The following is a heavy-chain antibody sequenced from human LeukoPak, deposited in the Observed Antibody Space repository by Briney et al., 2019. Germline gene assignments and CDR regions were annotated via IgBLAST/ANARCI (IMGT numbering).Heavy chain of an antibody. CDR2: INPSGGST. CDR1: GYTFTSYY. J-gene: IGHJ6*03. D-gene: IGHD6-19*01. V-gene: IGHV1-46*01. Sequence: ASVKVSCKASGYTFTSYYMHWVRQAPGQGLEWMGIINPSGGSTSYAQKFQGRVTMTRDMSTSAVYMELSSLRSEDTAVYYCARGSGWYSFNYYYMDVWGKGTTVTVSS. CDR3: ARGSGWYSFNYYYMDV.